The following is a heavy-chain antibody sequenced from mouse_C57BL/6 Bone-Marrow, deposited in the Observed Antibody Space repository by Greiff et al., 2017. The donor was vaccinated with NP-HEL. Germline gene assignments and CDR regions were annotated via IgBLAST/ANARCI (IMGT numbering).Heavy chain of an antibody. CDR3: TPLRPWFAY. V-gene: IGHV14-4*01. CDR1: GFNIKDDY. CDR2: IDPENGDT. Sequence: EVQLQQSGAELVRPGASVKLSCTASGFNIKDDYMHWVKQRPEQGLEWIGWIDPENGDTEYASKFQGKATITADTSSNPAYLQLSSLTSEDTAVYYCTPLRPWFAYWGQGTLVTVSA. J-gene: IGHJ3*01. D-gene: IGHD1-1*01.